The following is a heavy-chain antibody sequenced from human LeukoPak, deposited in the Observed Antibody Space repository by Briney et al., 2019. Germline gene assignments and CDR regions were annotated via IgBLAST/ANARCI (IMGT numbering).Heavy chain of an antibody. D-gene: IGHD3-16*02. CDR2: IYHSGST. CDR1: GGSISSGGYY. CDR3: ARALRLGELSLDAFDI. J-gene: IGHJ3*02. V-gene: IGHV4-30-2*01. Sequence: SQTLSLTCTVSGGSISSGGYYWSWIRQPPGKGLEWIGYIYHSGSTHYNPSLKSRVTISVDRSKNQFSLKLSSVTAADTAVYYCARALRLGELSLDAFDIWGQGTMVTVSS.